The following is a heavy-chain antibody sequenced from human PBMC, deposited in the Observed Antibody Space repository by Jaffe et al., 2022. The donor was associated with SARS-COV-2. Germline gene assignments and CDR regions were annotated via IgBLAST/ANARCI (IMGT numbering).Heavy chain of an antibody. CDR1: GYTLTSYY. V-gene: IGHV1-46*01. J-gene: IGHJ2*01. D-gene: IGHD3-22*01. CDR2: INPSGGST. CDR3: AREKLPYYYDSSGSSYFDL. Sequence: QVQLVQSGAEVKKPGASVKVSCKASGYTLTSYYMHWVRQAPGQGLEWMGIINPSGGSTSYAQNFQGRVTMTRDTSTSTVYMELSSLRSEDTAVYYCAREKLPYYYDSSGSSYFDLWGRGTLVTVSS.